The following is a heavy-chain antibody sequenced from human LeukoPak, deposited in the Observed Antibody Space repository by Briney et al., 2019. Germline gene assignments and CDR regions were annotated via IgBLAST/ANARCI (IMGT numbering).Heavy chain of an antibody. CDR3: ARHAGHGYGVDY. V-gene: IGHV4-39*01. J-gene: IGHJ4*02. Sequence: PSETLSLTCTVSGGSISSSGYYWGWIRQPPGKGLEWIGSIYYSGSTYYNPSLKSRVTISVDTSKNQFSLKLSSVTAADTTVYYCARHAGHGYGVDYWGQGTLVTVSS. CDR2: IYYSGST. CDR1: GGSISSSGYY. D-gene: IGHD5-18*01.